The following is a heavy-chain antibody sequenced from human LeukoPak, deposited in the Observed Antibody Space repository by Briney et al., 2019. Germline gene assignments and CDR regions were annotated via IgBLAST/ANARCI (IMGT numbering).Heavy chain of an antibody. Sequence: ASVKVSCKASGYTFTDYYIHWVRQAPGQGLEWVGRINPNSGATHCPQKFQGRVTMTRDTSINTAYLELNSLRSDDTAIYYCARDEQGGTTGGLGYWGQGTLVTVSS. CDR3: ARDEQGGTTGGLGY. J-gene: IGHJ4*02. CDR2: INPNSGAT. D-gene: IGHD4-17*01. CDR1: GYTFTDYY. V-gene: IGHV1-2*06.